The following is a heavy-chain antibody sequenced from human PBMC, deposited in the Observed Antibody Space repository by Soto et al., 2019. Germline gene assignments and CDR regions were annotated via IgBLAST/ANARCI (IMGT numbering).Heavy chain of an antibody. V-gene: IGHV1-69*13. CDR3: ARDQRPYYYDSSGPPGHHYYYYYGMDV. CDR1: GGTFSSYA. CDR2: VIPLFGTA. Sequence: SVKVSCKASGGTFSSYAITWVRQAPGQGLEWMGGVIPLFGTANYAQKFQGRVTITADESTSTAYMELSSLRSEDTAVYYCARDQRPYYYDSSGPPGHHYYYYYGMDVWGQGTTVTVSS. D-gene: IGHD3-22*01. J-gene: IGHJ6*02.